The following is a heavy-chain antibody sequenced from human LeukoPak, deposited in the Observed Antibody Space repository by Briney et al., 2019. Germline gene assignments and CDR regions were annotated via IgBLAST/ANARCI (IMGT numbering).Heavy chain of an antibody. D-gene: IGHD3-10*01. V-gene: IGHV5-51*01. CDR2: IYPGASDT. CDR3: AREDGSGSFGGMDV. Sequence: GESLQISCQGSGYIFTSYWIGRVRQLPGKGLERMGIIYPGASDTRYSPSFQGQVTISADKFISTAYLQWSSLKASDTAMYYCAREDGSGSFGGMDVWGQGTTVTVSS. J-gene: IGHJ6*02. CDR1: GYIFTSYW.